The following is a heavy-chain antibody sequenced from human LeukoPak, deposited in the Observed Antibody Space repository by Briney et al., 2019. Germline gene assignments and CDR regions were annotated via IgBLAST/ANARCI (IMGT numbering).Heavy chain of an antibody. CDR2: IIPIFGTA. D-gene: IGHD3-16*02. J-gene: IGHJ4*02. CDR1: GGTFSSYA. Sequence: TVKVSCKASGGTFSSYAISWVRQAPGQGLEWVGGIIPIFGTANYAQKFQGRVTITTDESTSTAYMELSSLRSEDTAVYYCARGGYDDDVWGSYRPVDYWGQGTLFTVSS. CDR3: ARGGYDDDVWGSYRPVDY. V-gene: IGHV1-69*05.